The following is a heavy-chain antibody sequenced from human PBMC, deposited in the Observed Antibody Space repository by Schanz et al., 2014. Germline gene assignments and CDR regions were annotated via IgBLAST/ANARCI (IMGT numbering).Heavy chain of an antibody. D-gene: IGHD6-19*01. J-gene: IGHJ4*02. V-gene: IGHV7-4-1*02. CDR2: INTNTGNP. Sequence: QVQLVQSGAEVKKPGASVTVSCKASGYMYTSHFLHWVRQAPGQGLEWVGWINTNTGNPTYAQGFTGRFVFSLDTSVSTAYLQISSLKAEDTAAYYCTTETIAMAGTFSIWGQGTLVTVSS. CDR1: GYMYTSHF. CDR3: TTETIAMAGTFSI.